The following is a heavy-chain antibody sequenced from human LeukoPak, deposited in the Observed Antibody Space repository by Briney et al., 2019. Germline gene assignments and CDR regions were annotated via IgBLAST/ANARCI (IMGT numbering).Heavy chain of an antibody. CDR2: MNPNSGNP. D-gene: IGHD4-23*01. J-gene: IGHJ4*02. CDR3: ARARDYGGNPFDY. Sequence: ASVKVSCKASGGTFSSYAISWVRQATGQGLEWMGWMNPNSGNPGYAQKFQGRVTMTRNTSISTAYMELSSLRSEDTAVYYCARARDYGGNPFDYWGQGALVTVSS. V-gene: IGHV1-8*02. CDR1: GGTFSSYA.